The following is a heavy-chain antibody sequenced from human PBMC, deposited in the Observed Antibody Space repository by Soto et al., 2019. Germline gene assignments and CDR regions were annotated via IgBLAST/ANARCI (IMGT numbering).Heavy chain of an antibody. CDR1: GYDFTTYG. D-gene: IGHD1-1*01. CDR3: ARGRYGDY. J-gene: IGHJ4*02. CDR2: ISAHNGNT. Sequence: QVHLVQSGAEVKKPGASVKVSCKGSGYDFTTYGITWVRQAPGQGLEWMAWISAHNGNTDYAQKLQGRVTVTRDTSTSTAYMELRSLRSYDTAVYYCARGRYGDYWGQGALVTGSS. V-gene: IGHV1-18*01.